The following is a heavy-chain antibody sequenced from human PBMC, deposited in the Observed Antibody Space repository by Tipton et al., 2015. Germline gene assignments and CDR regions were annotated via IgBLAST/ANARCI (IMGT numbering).Heavy chain of an antibody. CDR2: IFYSGGT. V-gene: IGHV4-61*01. CDR1: GGSVSSTHYY. CDR3: ARDRGYGDYYGLDV. J-gene: IGHJ6*01. Sequence: TLSLTCTVSGGSVSSTHYYWSWIRQPPGKGLEWIGFIFYSGGTNYNPSLKGRVTMSVDTSKHLFSLKLSSVTAADTAVYYCARDRGYGDYYGLDVWGQGTTVTVSS. D-gene: IGHD5-12*01.